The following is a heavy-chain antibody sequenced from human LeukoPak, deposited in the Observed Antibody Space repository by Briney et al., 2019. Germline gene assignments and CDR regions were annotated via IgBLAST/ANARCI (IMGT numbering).Heavy chain of an antibody. Sequence: PSETLSLTCAVYGGSFSGYYSGWVRQPPGKGLEWIGEINNSGGTTYNPSPKSRVTISVDTSKNQFSLKLSSVNAADTAVYYCARGVAATYHFDYWGQGTLVTVSS. V-gene: IGHV4-34*01. CDR1: GGSFSGYY. D-gene: IGHD6-25*01. J-gene: IGHJ4*02. CDR2: INNSGGT. CDR3: ARGVAATYHFDY.